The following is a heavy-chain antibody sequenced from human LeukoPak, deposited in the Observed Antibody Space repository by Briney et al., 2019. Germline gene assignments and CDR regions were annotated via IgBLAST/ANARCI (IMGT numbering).Heavy chain of an antibody. J-gene: IGHJ4*02. D-gene: IGHD3-22*01. CDR2: TRRSGVNT. CDR1: RLPLNRYA. Sequence: GGSQTLSCAVSRLPLNRYAMRWVHQATGQGLEWLALTRRSGVNTHYADSMKGRFTISRDTSKNTLYLQMNSLRTEGTAVYYCATDYDSSGSYEGYWGQGTLVTVSS. CDR3: ATDYDSSGSYEGY. V-gene: IGHV3-23*01.